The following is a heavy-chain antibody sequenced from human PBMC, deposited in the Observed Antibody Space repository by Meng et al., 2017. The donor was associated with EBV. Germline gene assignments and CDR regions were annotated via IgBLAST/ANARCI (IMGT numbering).Heavy chain of an antibody. CDR1: GGNFRSDA. CDR2: LIPMVGAP. D-gene: IGHD3-10*01. J-gene: IGHJ4*02. Sequence: QVQLLDSGAGVNKRWSSVKVACRDSGGNFRSDAVSWVRQDPGQGLEWMGGLIPMVGAPHYAQKFQGRVTIIADESTSTHSMELNSLRSEDTAMYYCASESGRGFTPDYWGQGTLVTVSS. CDR3: ASESGRGFTPDY. V-gene: IGHV1-69*12.